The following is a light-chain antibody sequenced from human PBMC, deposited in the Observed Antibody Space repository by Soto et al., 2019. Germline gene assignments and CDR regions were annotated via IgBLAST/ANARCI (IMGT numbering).Light chain of an antibody. V-gene: IGKV3-20*01. J-gene: IGKJ2*01. CDR3: QQYGSSSFT. CDR2: ATS. CDR1: QRVSSSY. Sequence: EIVLTQSPGTLSLSSGERATLSCRASQRVSSSYLAWYQQKPGQAPRLLVYATSSRATGIPDRFSGSGSGTDFTLTISRLEPEDFAVYYCQQYGSSSFTFGQGTKLAI.